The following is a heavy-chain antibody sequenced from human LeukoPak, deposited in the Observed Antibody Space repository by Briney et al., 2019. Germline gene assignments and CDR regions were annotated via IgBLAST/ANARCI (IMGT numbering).Heavy chain of an antibody. V-gene: IGHV1-69*04. D-gene: IGHD5-24*01. CDR2: IIPILGIA. Sequence: GASVKVSCKASGGTFSSYAISWVRQAPGQGLEWMGRIIPILGIANYAQKFQGRVTITADKSTSTAYMELSSLRSEDTAVYYCARGSTISAPLDYWGQGTLVTVSS. J-gene: IGHJ4*02. CDR3: ARGSTISAPLDY. CDR1: GGTFSSYA.